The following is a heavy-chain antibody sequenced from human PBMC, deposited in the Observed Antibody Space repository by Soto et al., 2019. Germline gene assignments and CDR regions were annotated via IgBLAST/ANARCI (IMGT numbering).Heavy chain of an antibody. J-gene: IGHJ5*02. CDR3: AITTGSPNSNWFDP. CDR1: GGTLSSYS. D-gene: IGHD3-3*01. V-gene: IGHV1-69*02. Sequence: QLHLVQSGAEVRKPGSSVKVSCKASGGTLSSYSVTWVRQAPGQGLEWMGRIIPFLGRTNYAQNFQGRVTLTTDISTITGHMELSSRRSDDTAIYYCAITTGSPNSNWFDPWGQGTLVIVSS. CDR2: IIPFLGRT.